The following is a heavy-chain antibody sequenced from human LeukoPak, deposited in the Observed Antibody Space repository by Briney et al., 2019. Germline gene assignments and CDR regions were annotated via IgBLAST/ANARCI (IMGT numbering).Heavy chain of an antibody. D-gene: IGHD2-2*01. CDR3: ARSTAIDY. J-gene: IGHJ4*02. CDR1: GYSISSGYY. Sequence: SETLSLICTVSGYSISSGYYWGWIRPPPGKGLEWIGMNYHSGSTYYNPSLKSRVTISVDTAKNQFSLKLSSVTAADTAVYYCARSTAIDYWGQGTLVTVSS. V-gene: IGHV4-38-2*02. CDR2: NYHSGST.